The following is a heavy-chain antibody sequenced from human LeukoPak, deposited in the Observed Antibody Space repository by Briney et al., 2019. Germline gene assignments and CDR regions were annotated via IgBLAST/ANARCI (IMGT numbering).Heavy chain of an antibody. CDR1: GFSFSGYW. CDR2: INSDGSST. J-gene: IGHJ4*02. Sequence: GGSLRLSCAASGFSFSGYWVHWVRQVPGKGLVWVSQINSDGSSTSYADYVKGRFTISRDNSKNMLYLEMNSLRAEDTAVYYCARGPGGSSSWYDYWGQGTLVTVSS. D-gene: IGHD6-13*01. V-gene: IGHV3-74*01. CDR3: ARGPGGSSSWYDY.